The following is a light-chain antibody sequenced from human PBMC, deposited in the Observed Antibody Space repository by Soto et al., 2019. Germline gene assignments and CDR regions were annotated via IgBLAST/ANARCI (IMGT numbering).Light chain of an antibody. CDR1: ALPRQD. Sequence: SYELTQSPSVSVSPGQTARITCYGDALPRQDVYWYQQKAGQAPVLAMFKDSERPSGIPERFSGSRSGTTVTLTISGFQAEDEADYYCQSSDSNGSYYVFGTGTKVTVL. CDR3: QSSDSNGSYYV. J-gene: IGLJ1*01. V-gene: IGLV3-25*02. CDR2: KDS.